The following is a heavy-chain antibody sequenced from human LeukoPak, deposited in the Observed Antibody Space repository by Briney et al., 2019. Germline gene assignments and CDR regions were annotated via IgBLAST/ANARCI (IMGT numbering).Heavy chain of an antibody. Sequence: QPGGSLRLSCAASGFTFSSYDMRWVRQAPGKGLEWVSALYGYGCIPYYADSGKGRFNISRDNYKKTLYLQMNSLGADDTAVYYCAKRTVLWFWEFTYYYYGMDVWGQGTTVTVSS. D-gene: IGHD3-10*01. CDR1: GFTFSSYD. V-gene: IGHV3-23*01. CDR2: LYGYGCIP. J-gene: IGHJ6*02. CDR3: AKRTVLWFWEFTYYYYGMDV.